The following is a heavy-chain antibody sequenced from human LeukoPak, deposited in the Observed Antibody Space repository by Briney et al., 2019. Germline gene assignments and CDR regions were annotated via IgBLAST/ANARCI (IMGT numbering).Heavy chain of an antibody. CDR3: ARLRSGTYSFDY. J-gene: IGHJ4*02. CDR2: ISYDGRNK. CDR1: GFTFSSYG. D-gene: IGHD1-26*01. Sequence: GGSLRLSCAASGFTFSSYGMHWVRQAPGKGLEWVAVISYDGRNKYYADSVKGRFTISRDNSKNTLYLQMNSLRAEDTAVYYCARLRSGTYSFDYWGQGTLVTVSS. V-gene: IGHV3-30*03.